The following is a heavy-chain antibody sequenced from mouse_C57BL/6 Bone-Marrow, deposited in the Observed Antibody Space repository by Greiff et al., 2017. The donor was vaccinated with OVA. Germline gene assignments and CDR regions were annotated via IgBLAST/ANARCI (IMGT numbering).Heavy chain of an antibody. J-gene: IGHJ1*03. D-gene: IGHD2-5*01. CDR3: TTSYYSNYEYFDV. Sequence: EVQLQQSGAELVRPGASVKLSCTASGFNIKDDYMHWVKQRPEQGLEWIGWIDPENGDTEYASKFQGKATITADTSSNTAYLQLSSLTSEDTAVYYCTTSYYSNYEYFDVWGTGTTVTVSS. CDR1: GFNIKDDY. V-gene: IGHV14-4*01. CDR2: IDPENGDT.